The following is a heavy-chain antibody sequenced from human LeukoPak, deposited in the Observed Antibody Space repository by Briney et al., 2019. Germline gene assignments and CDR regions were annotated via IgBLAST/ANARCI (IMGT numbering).Heavy chain of an antibody. J-gene: IGHJ4*02. D-gene: IGHD6-13*01. Sequence: SETLSLTCTVSGGSIRSSSYYWGCIRQPPGRGLGWIGSIYDSGSTYYNPSLKSRVTISVDTSKNQFSLKLSSVTAADTAVYYCARDNAESSSWYLSYFDYWGQGTLVTVSS. CDR1: GGSIRSSSYY. CDR3: ARDNAESSSWYLSYFDY. V-gene: IGHV4-39*07. CDR2: IYDSGST.